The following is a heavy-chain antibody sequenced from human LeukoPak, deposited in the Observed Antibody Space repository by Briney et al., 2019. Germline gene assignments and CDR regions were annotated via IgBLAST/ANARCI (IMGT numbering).Heavy chain of an antibody. CDR1: GFPFNAYW. CDR2: IRQDGDTK. Sequence: PGRSLRLSCAASGFPFNAYWMTWVRQAPGKGLEWVANIRQDGDTKYYVDSVKGRFTISRDNAMNSLYLQMNSLRAEDTAIYYCARSLPYGTTWYGRSDFWGRGTLVTVSS. J-gene: IGHJ4*02. D-gene: IGHD6-13*01. V-gene: IGHV3-7*03. CDR3: ARSLPYGTTWYGRSDF.